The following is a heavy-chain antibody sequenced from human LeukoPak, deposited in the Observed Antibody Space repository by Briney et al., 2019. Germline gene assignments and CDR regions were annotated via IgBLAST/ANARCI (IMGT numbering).Heavy chain of an antibody. CDR1: GDSISSGDYY. V-gene: IGHV4-61*02. J-gene: IGHJ3*02. Sequence: SQTLSLTCTVSGDSISSGDYYWRWIRQPAGKGLEWIGRISSSGSTNYNPSLKSRVTISVDTSKNQFSLKLSSVTAADTAVYFCARGPHSYDSSGAFDIWGQGTMVTVSS. CDR3: ARGPHSYDSSGAFDI. D-gene: IGHD3-22*01. CDR2: ISSSGST.